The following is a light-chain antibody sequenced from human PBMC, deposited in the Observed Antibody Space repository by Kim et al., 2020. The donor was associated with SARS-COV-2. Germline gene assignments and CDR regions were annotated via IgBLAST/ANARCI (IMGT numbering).Light chain of an antibody. J-gene: IGKJ2*01. CDR3: QQYVSSPYT. Sequence: LSQGERAPVSCRARQSVSSTKFAWYQQEPGQAPRLLVYDTSSRATGIPDRFSGSGSGTEFTLTISRLEPEDFAVYFCQQYVSSPYTFGRGTKLEI. CDR2: DTS. CDR1: QSVSSTK. V-gene: IGKV3-20*01.